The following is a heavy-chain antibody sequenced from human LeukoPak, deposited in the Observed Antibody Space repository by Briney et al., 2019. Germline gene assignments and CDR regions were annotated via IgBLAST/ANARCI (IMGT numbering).Heavy chain of an antibody. D-gene: IGHD3-10*01. CDR1: GFTFSSYA. CDR3: AKDRGIISDY. CDR2: VSGGSNST. Sequence: GGSLRLSCAASGFTFSSYAMSWVRQAPGKGLECVSVVSGGSNSTYYADSVKGRFTISRDNSKNTLYLQMNSLRAEDTAVYYCAKDRGIISDYWGQGTLVTVSS. J-gene: IGHJ4*02. V-gene: IGHV3-23*01.